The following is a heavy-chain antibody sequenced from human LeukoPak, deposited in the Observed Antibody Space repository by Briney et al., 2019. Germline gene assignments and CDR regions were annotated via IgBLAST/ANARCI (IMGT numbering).Heavy chain of an antibody. CDR1: GGSISSGDYC. CDR2: IYYSGST. D-gene: IGHD3-22*01. J-gene: IGHJ4*02. CDR3: ARDYYDSSGYHGLDY. Sequence: SETLSLTCTVSGGSISSGDYCWSWIRQSPGKGLEWIGYIYYSGSTYYNPSLKSRVTISVDTSKNQFSLKLSSVTAADTAVYYCARDYYDSSGYHGLDYWGQGTLVTVSS. V-gene: IGHV4-30-4*01.